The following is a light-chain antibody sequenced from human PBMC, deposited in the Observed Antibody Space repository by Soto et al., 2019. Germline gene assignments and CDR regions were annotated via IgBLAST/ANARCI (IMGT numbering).Light chain of an antibody. J-gene: IGKJ4*01. Sequence: EIVLTQSPGTLSLSPGERATLSCRASQSVSSSYLAWYQQKPGQAPRLLIYGASTRATGIPARFSGSGSGTEFTLTISSLQSEDFAVYYCQQYNNWPPFLTFGGGTKVEIK. V-gene: IGKV3-15*01. CDR2: GAS. CDR3: QQYNNWPPFLT. CDR1: QSVSSSY.